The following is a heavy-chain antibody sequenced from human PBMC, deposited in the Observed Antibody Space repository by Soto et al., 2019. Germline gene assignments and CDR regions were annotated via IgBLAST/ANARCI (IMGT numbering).Heavy chain of an antibody. CDR2: ISYSGST. D-gene: IGHD3-16*01. Sequence: KTSETLSLTCTVSGRSMSSHYWTWLRQPPGKGLEWIGYISYSGSTYYNPPLKSRVTISADTSRNQFSLKLSSVIAADTAVYYCARADPDASVGYWGQGTLVTVSS. CDR3: ARADPDASVGY. CDR1: GRSMSSHY. V-gene: IGHV4-59*11. J-gene: IGHJ4*02.